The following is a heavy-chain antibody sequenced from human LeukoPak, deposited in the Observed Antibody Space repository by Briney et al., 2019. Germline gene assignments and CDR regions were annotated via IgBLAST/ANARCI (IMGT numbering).Heavy chain of an antibody. J-gene: IGHJ4*02. CDR1: GYTVSPYA. V-gene: IGHV1-3*03. Sequence: ASGGLSGKASGYTVSPYAMHWGRQAPGQRLEWMGWINAGNGNTKYSQEFQGRVTITRDTYASTAYMELSSLRSEDRAVYYCARNLDYFDYWGQGTLVTVSS. CDR2: INAGNGNT. CDR3: ARNLDYFDY.